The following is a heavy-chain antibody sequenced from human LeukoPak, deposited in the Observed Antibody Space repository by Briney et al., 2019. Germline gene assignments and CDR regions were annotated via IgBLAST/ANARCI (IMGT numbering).Heavy chain of an antibody. V-gene: IGHV1-8*01. Sequence: ASVKVSCKASGYTLTSYDINWVRQATGQGLEWMGWMNPNSGNTGYAQKFQGRVTMTRNTSISTAYMELSSLRSEDTAVYYCARRSRSYGSGNIGGYWGQGTLVTVSS. CDR2: MNPNSGNT. D-gene: IGHD3-10*01. J-gene: IGHJ4*02. CDR3: ARRSRSYGSGNIGGY. CDR1: GYTLTSYD.